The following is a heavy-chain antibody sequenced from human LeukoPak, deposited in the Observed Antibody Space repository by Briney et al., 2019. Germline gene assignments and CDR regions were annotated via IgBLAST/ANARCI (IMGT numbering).Heavy chain of an antibody. CDR2: INWNGGST. D-gene: IGHD2-2*02. CDR3: ARSILYCSSTSCYTEYYYGMDV. CDR1: GFTFSSYS. Sequence: GGSLRLSCAASGFTFSSYSMSWVRHAPGKGLEWVSGINWNGGSTGYADSVKGRCTISRDNAKNSLYLQMNSLRAEDTALYHCARSILYCSSTSCYTEYYYGMDVWGQGTTVTVSS. V-gene: IGHV3-20*01. J-gene: IGHJ6*02.